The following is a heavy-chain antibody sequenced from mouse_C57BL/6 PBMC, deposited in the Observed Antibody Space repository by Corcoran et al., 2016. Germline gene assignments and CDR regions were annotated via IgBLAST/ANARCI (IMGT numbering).Heavy chain of an antibody. D-gene: IGHD1-1*01. CDR2: INTYSGVP. CDR3: ARWAYGSSGCAY. J-gene: IGHJ3*01. V-gene: IGHV9-3*01. Sequence: QIQLVQSGPELKKPGETVKISCKASGYTFTTYGMSWVKQAPGKGLKWMGWINTYSGVPTYADDFKGRFAFSLETSASTAYLQINNLKNEDTATYFCARWAYGSSGCAYWGQGTLVTVSA. CDR1: GYTFTTYG.